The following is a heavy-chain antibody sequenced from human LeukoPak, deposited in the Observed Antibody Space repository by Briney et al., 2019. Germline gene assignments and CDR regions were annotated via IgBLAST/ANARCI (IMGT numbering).Heavy chain of an antibody. CDR3: VRATTVSRMHV. CDR2: IETDDRRI. J-gene: IGHJ6*01. CDR1: GFTLNSHW. Sequence: GGSLRLSCAASGFTLNSHWMHWVRQAPGQGLVWVSRIETDDRRITYADSVKGRFTLFRDNAKSTVYLQMNSLRVDDTGVYYCVRATTVSRMHVWGGETTVTVSS. V-gene: IGHV3-74*01. D-gene: IGHD1-1*01.